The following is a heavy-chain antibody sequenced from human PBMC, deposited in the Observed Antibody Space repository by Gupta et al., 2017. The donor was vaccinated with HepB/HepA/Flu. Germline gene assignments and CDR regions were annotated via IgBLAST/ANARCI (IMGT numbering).Heavy chain of an antibody. V-gene: IGHV3-15*01. CDR3: TQLAYGS. Sequence: QVVASGGGLVKPGESLRVSCAVSGFTVSDAWMSWVRQAPGKGLEWVVRIKSKIDGGTIDYAAPVKGRFIISRDDSKNTLYLQMNSLKSEDTAIYYCTQLAYGSWGQGTLVTVSS. J-gene: IGHJ5*02. CDR1: GFTVSDAW. CDR2: IKSKIDGGTI. D-gene: IGHD6-6*01.